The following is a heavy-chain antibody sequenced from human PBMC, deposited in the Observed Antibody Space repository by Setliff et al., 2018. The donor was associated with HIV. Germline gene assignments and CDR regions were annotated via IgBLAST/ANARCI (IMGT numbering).Heavy chain of an antibody. V-gene: IGHV1-46*01. CDR1: GYTFTSCF. Sequence: GASVKVSCKASGYTFTSCFMHWVRQAPGQGLEYMGIINPSDGTTDYTQKFQDRVTMTSDTSTSTVYMELRSLRSEDTAIYYCVKEYHTEVTDMRVANYFDYWGQGTLVTAPQ. CDR2: INPSDGTT. CDR3: VKEYHTEVTDMRVANYFDY. D-gene: IGHD4-4*01. J-gene: IGHJ4*02.